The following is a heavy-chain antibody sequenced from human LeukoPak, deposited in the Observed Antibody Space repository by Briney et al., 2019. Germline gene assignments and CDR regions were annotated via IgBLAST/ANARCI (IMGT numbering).Heavy chain of an antibody. CDR1: GFTFGGYG. V-gene: IGHV3-33*03. D-gene: IGHD5-12*01. J-gene: IGHJ4*02. CDR3: TGYNNDHFDY. Sequence: QSGGSLRLSCAGSGFTFGGYGMHWFRQTPGKGLEWVAVIAYDGSRAFYADSVKGRFTISRDNSKNTMSVQMDDLRAEDTAVYCCTGYNNDHFDYWGQGTLVTVSS. CDR2: IAYDGSRA.